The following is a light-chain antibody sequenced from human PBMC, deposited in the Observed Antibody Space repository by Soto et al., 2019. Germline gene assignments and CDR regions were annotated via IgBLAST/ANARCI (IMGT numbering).Light chain of an antibody. Sequence: EIVLTQSPATLSSSPGETATLSCRASQSVSSVLAWYQQKPGQVPRLLIYAASNRATGIPARFSGSGSVTDFTLAISSLEPDDFAVYYCQQGSNWPAITFGRGTRLEI. J-gene: IGKJ5*01. CDR2: AAS. CDR3: QQGSNWPAIT. V-gene: IGKV3-11*01. CDR1: QSVSSV.